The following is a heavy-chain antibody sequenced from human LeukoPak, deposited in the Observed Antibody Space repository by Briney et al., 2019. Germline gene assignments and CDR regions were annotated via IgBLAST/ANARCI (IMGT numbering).Heavy chain of an antibody. CDR3: ARQRLYSSSWWSFDY. CDR1: GYSFTSYW. V-gene: IGHV5-51*01. J-gene: IGHJ4*02. CDR2: IYPGDSDT. D-gene: IGHD6-13*01. Sequence: GESLKISCKGSGYSFTSYWIGWVRQMPEKGLEWMGIIYPGDSDTRYSPSLQGQVTISADKSISTAYLQWSSLKASDTAMYYCARQRLYSSSWWSFDYWGQGTLVTVSS.